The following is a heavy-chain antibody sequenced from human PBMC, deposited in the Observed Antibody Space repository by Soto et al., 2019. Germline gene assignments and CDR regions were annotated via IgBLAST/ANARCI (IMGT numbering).Heavy chain of an antibody. J-gene: IGHJ6*04. D-gene: IGHD2-15*01. CDR3: ARDEVLWDGGRCYGIPLDG. V-gene: IGHV3-66*01. CDR2: IQSGGTT. CDR1: GFTVSSKY. Sequence: EVQLVESGGGLVQPGGSLRLSCAASGFTVSSKYMTWVRQAPGKGLEWVSLIQSGGTTYYADSVKGRFTISRDTSENTLHLQMDSLRVEDTAVYYCARDEVLWDGGRCYGIPLDGWGKGATVTVSS.